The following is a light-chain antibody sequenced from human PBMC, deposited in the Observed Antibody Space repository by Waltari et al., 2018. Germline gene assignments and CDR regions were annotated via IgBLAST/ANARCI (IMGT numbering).Light chain of an antibody. Sequence: SYVLTQPPSVSVAPGATASPTCGGHTLESKSVHWYRQRPGQAPVLVISYDSDRPSGIPDRLSGANSGNTATLTISRVEAGDEADYYCQVWDANTDPGVFGTGTEVTVL. CDR1: TLESKS. V-gene: IGLV3-21*01. J-gene: IGLJ1*01. CDR3: QVWDANTDPGV. CDR2: YDS.